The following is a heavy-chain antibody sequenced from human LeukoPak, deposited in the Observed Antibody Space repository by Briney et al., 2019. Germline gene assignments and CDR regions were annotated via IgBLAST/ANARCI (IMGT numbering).Heavy chain of an antibody. CDR1: GFTFNSYV. V-gene: IGHV3-30-3*01. CDR2: ISFDGSNK. D-gene: IGHD2-15*01. J-gene: IGHJ4*02. Sequence: GRSLRLSCAASGFTFNSYVIHWVRQAPGKGLQWVALISFDGSNKYYADSVKGRFTISRDNSRNTLYLQMDSLRAEDTAVYYCARDRGSKVAVVIAASPLGYWGQGTLVTVSS. CDR3: ARDRGSKVAVVIAASPLGY.